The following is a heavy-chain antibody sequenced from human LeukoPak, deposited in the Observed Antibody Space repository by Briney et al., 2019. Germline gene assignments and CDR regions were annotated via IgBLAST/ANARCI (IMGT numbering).Heavy chain of an antibody. CDR3: ARLGSQGDWFDP. D-gene: IGHD3-10*01. CDR2: INHSGST. CDR1: GGSFSGYY. J-gene: IGHJ5*02. V-gene: IGHV4-34*01. Sequence: SETLSLTCAVYGGSFSGYYWSWIRQPPGKGLEWIGEINHSGSTNYNPSLKSRVTISVDTSKNQFSLKLSSVTAADTAVYYCARLGSQGDWFDPWGQGTLVTVSS.